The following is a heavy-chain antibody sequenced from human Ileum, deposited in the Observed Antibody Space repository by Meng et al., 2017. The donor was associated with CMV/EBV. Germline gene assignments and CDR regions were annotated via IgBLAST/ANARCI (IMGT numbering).Heavy chain of an antibody. V-gene: IGHV3-30*04. CDR1: GFTFSSYA. Sequence: GESLKISCAASGFTFSSYAMHLVRQAPGKGLEWVAVISYDGSNKYYSDSVKGRFTISRDNSKNAPYLQMNNLRAEDTAVYYCARDSTPYYDFWSGYYTDFQHWGQGTLVTVSS. CDR3: ARDSTPYYDFWSGYYTDFQH. J-gene: IGHJ1*01. CDR2: ISYDGSNK. D-gene: IGHD3-3*01.